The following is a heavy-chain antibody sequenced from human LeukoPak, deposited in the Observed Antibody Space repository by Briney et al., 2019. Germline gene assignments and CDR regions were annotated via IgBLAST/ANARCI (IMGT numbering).Heavy chain of an antibody. CDR2: IYYSGST. CDR3: ASSLIAAAGTVFDY. D-gene: IGHD6-13*01. V-gene: IGHV4-39*07. CDR1: GGSIISSSYY. Sequence: SETLSLTCTVSGGSIISSSYYWGWIRQPPGKGLEWIGSIYYSGSTYYNPSLKSRVTTAVDTSKNQFSLKLSSVTAADTAVYYCASSLIAAAGTVFDYWGQGTLVTVSS. J-gene: IGHJ4*02.